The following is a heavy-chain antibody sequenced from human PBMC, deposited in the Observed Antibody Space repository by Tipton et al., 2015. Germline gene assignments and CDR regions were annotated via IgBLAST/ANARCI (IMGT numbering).Heavy chain of an antibody. CDR3: ARDLEHGMDV. CDR1: SDSISSYY. V-gene: IGHV4-59*01. Sequence: TLSLTCTVSSDSISSYYWSWIRQPPGKGLEWIGYTSYTETSHYNASLKSRVTISIDTSKNQFSLKLSSVTAADTAVYYCARDLEHGMDVWGQGTTVTVSS. J-gene: IGHJ6*02. CDR2: TSYTETS. D-gene: IGHD5-24*01.